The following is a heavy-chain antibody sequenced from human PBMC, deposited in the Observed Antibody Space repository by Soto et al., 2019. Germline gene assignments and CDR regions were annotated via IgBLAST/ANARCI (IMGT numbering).Heavy chain of an antibody. V-gene: IGHV3-23*01. CDR3: AKDLGTDDFWSAYYTYCYMNV. CDR1: GFTFSSYA. J-gene: IGHJ6*03. Sequence: EVQLLESGGGLVQPGGSLRLSCAASGFTFSSYALNWVRQAPGKGLEWVSVISGSGDNTYYADSVKGRFTISRDNSKNTLYLQMNSLRGEDTAVYYCAKDLGTDDFWSAYYTYCYMNVWGKGTTVTVSS. CDR2: ISGSGDNT. D-gene: IGHD3-3*01.